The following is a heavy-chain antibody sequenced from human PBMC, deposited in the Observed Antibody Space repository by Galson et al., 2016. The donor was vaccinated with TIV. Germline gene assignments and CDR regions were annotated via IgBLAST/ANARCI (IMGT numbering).Heavy chain of an antibody. Sequence: SLRLSCAASGFTFKYHGIHWVRQAPGKGLEWLAVAWYDGSSAYYADYVKGRFTISRDNSKKTVCLQMNSLRVEDTAVYYCARNFQIDDILAAYYVDYWGQGTLVTVSS. CDR3: ARNFQIDDILAAYYVDY. V-gene: IGHV3-33*01. CDR2: AWYDGSSA. D-gene: IGHD3-9*01. CDR1: GFTFKYHG. J-gene: IGHJ4*02.